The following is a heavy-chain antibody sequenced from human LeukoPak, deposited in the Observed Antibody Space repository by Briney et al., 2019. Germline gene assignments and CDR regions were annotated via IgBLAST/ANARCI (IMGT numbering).Heavy chain of an antibody. CDR2: ISGNGVST. J-gene: IGHJ6*02. CDR1: EFTFSSYA. V-gene: IGHV3-23*01. Sequence: PGGSLRLSCAASEFTFSSYAMSWVRQAPGKGLEWVSGISGNGVSTYYVDSVQGRFTISRDSSKNTLYLQMNSLRVEDTAVYYCAKGGLRRDYYYGMDVWGQGTTVTVSS. CDR3: AKGGLRRDYYYGMDV.